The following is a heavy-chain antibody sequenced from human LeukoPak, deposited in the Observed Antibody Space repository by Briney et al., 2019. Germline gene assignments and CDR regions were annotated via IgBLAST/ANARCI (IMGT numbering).Heavy chain of an antibody. CDR3: ARDKHYYDSSNYV. Sequence: GGSLRLSCAASGFTFNDYGMSWVRQGPGKGQEWVSGINWNGGTTGYADSVRGRFTISRDNAKNSLYLQMNSLRAEDTALYYCARDKHYYDSSNYVWGQGTLVTVSS. CDR2: INWNGGTT. V-gene: IGHV3-20*04. J-gene: IGHJ4*02. D-gene: IGHD3-22*01. CDR1: GFTFNDYG.